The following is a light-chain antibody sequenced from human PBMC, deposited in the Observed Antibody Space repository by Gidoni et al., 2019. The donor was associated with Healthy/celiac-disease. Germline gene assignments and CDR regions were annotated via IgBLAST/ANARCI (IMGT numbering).Light chain of an antibody. Sequence: VMTQSPATLSVSPGERATLSCIASQSVSSNLAWYQQKPGQAPRLLIYGASTRATGIPARFSGSGSGTEFTLTISSLQAEDFAVYYCQQYNTWPYTFGQGTKLEIK. CDR3: QQYNTWPYT. V-gene: IGKV3-15*01. CDR1: QSVSSN. CDR2: GAS. J-gene: IGKJ2*01.